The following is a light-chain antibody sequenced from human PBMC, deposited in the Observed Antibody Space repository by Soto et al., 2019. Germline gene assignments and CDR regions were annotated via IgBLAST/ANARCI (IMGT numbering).Light chain of an antibody. J-gene: IGKJ1*01. Sequence: DIQITQSPSTLSASVGDRVTITCRASQSISSWLAWYQQKPGKAPKLLIYDASSLESGVPSRFSGSGSGTEFTLTISSLHPDDFATYYCQQDNSYSTFGQGTKVEIK. CDR3: QQDNSYST. CDR1: QSISSW. V-gene: IGKV1-5*01. CDR2: DAS.